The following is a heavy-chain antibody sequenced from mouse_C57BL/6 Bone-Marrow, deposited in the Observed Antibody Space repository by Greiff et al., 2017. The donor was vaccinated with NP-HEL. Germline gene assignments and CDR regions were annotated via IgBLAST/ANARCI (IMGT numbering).Heavy chain of an antibody. V-gene: IGHV1-59*01. D-gene: IGHD1-1*01. Sequence: QVQLKQPGAELVRPGTSVKLSCKASGYTFTSYWMHWVKQRPGQGLEWIGVIDPSDSYTNYNQKFKGKATLTVDTSSSTAYMQLSSLTSEDSAVYYCARKTIYYYGSSYGLDCWGQGTTLTVSS. CDR3: ARKTIYYYGSSYGLDC. J-gene: IGHJ2*01. CDR1: GYTFTSYW. CDR2: IDPSDSYT.